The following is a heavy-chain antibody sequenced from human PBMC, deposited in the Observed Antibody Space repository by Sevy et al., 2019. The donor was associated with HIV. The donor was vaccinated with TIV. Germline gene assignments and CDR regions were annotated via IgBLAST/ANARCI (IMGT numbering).Heavy chain of an antibody. CDR2: IYNDGSR. Sequence: GGSLRLSCAASGFSVSSNYMSWVRQAPGKGLEWVSVIYNDGSRYHEDSVKGRFSISRDNSMNTLYLQMNSLRAEDTAVYYCAREADYYGSGSSYYFDYWGQGTLVTVSS. CDR1: GFSVSSNY. CDR3: AREADYYGSGSSYYFDY. V-gene: IGHV3-53*01. J-gene: IGHJ4*02. D-gene: IGHD3-10*01.